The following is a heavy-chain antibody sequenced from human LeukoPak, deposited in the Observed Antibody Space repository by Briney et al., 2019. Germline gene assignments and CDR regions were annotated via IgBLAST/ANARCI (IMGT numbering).Heavy chain of an antibody. CDR3: AKDIYDSSGFPYYYYGMDV. CDR1: GYTFTSYD. Sequence: ASVKVSCKASGYTFTSYDINWVRQATGQGLEWMGWMNPNSGNTGYAQKFQGRVTMTRNTSISTAYMELSSLRSEDTAVYYCAKDIYDSSGFPYYYYGMDVWGQGTTVTVSS. D-gene: IGHD3-22*01. J-gene: IGHJ6*02. V-gene: IGHV1-8*01. CDR2: MNPNSGNT.